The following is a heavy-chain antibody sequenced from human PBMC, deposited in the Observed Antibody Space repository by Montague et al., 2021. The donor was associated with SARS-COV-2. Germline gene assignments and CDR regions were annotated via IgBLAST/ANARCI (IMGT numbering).Heavy chain of an antibody. Sequence: SETLSLTCTVSGGSISSFTYYWGWIRPPPGQGPEWLGSIYYSGTTFYTPSLRSRVSISVDTSKNPLSLRLSSVTAADTAVFYCAGEAAGDWYFDLWGRGTLGPVSS. CDR2: IYYSGTT. D-gene: IGHD2-15*01. CDR1: GGSISSFTYY. J-gene: IGHJ2*01. CDR3: AGEAAGDWYFDL. V-gene: IGHV4-39*02.